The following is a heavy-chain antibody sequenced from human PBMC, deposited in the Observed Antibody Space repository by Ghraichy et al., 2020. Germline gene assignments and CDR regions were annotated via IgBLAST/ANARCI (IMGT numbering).Heavy chain of an antibody. CDR1: GGSISSYY. V-gene: IGHV4-59*01. CDR3: ARDGGRTYYDFWSGYLSVTDYYYMDV. Sequence: SETLSLTCTVSGGSISSYYWSWIRQPPGKGLEWIGYIYYSGSTNYNPSLKSRVTISVDTSKNQFSLKLSSVTAADTAVYYCARDGGRTYYDFWSGYLSVTDYYYMDVWGKGTTVTVSS. D-gene: IGHD3-3*01. J-gene: IGHJ6*03. CDR2: IYYSGST.